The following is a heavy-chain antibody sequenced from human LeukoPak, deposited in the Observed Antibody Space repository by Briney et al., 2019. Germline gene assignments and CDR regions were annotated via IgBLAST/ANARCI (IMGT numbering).Heavy chain of an antibody. CDR3: ARETLMIRPPPGDGQNEGSFDY. CDR1: GGSFSGYY. V-gene: IGHV4-34*01. D-gene: IGHD7-27*01. Sequence: PSETLSLTCAVYGGSFSGYYWSWIRQPPGKGLEWIGEINHSGSTNYNPSLKSRVTISVDTSKNQFSLKLSSVAAADTAVYYCARETLMIRPPPGDGQNEGSFDYWGQGTLVTVSS. J-gene: IGHJ4*02. CDR2: INHSGST.